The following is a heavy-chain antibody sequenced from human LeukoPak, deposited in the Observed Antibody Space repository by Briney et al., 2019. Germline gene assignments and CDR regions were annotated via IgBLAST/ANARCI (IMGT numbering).Heavy chain of an antibody. CDR1: GGSISSSSHY. CDR2: IYYSGST. V-gene: IGHV4-39*01. D-gene: IGHD6-13*01. Sequence: SETLSLTCTVSGGSISSSSHYWGWIRQPPGKGLEWIGSIYYSGSTYYNPSLKSRVTISVDTSKNQFSLKLSSVTAADTAVYYCARLRHSEPGSGSWYSGSWGQGTLVTVSS. J-gene: IGHJ4*02. CDR3: ARLRHSEPGSGSWYSGS.